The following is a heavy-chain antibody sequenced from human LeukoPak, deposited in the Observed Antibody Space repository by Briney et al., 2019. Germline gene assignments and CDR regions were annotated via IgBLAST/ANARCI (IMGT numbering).Heavy chain of an antibody. CDR2: ITHSGNT. Sequence: SETLSLTCAVSGFSISSTYYGAWIRPTPGKGLEGIATITHSGNTYYISSLESRLTISLDTSKRHFSLRLTSVTAADTAVYYCARINAPVATFDYWGLGTLVAVSS. V-gene: IGHV4-38-2*01. D-gene: IGHD2-21*01. CDR3: ARINAPVATFDY. J-gene: IGHJ4*02. CDR1: GFSISSTYY.